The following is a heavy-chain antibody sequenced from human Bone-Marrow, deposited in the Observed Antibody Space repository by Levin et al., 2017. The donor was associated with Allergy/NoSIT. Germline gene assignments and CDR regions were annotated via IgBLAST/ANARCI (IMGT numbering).Heavy chain of an antibody. Sequence: GESLKISCAASGFTFSSYWMSWVRQAPGKGLEWVANIKQDGSEIYHVDSVKGRFTISRDNAKNSLYLQMNSLRVEDTAVYYCARTAMVFDYWGQGTLVTVSS. J-gene: IGHJ4*02. V-gene: IGHV3-7*04. D-gene: IGHD5-18*01. CDR2: IKQDGSEI. CDR1: GFTFSSYW. CDR3: ARTAMVFDY.